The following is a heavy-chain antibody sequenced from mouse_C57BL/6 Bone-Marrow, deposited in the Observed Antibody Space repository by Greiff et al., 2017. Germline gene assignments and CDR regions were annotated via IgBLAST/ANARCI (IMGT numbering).Heavy chain of an antibody. Sequence: EVQLQESGPGMVKPSQSLSLPCTVTGYSITSGYDWHWIRHFPGNKLEWMGYISYSGSTNYNPYLKSRISITHDTSKNHFFLKLNSVTTEDTATYYCARRGNSGMDYWGQGTSVTVSS. CDR1: GYSITSGYD. V-gene: IGHV3-1*01. CDR3: ARRGNSGMDY. J-gene: IGHJ4*01. CDR2: ISYSGST. D-gene: IGHD2-1*01.